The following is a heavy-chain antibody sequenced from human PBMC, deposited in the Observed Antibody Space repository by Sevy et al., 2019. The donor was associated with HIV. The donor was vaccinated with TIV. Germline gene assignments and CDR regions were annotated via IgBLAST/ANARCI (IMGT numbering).Heavy chain of an antibody. CDR2: ISNGGTTI. CDR1: GFTFSRYA. CDR3: ARGYSTLDY. J-gene: IGHJ4*02. V-gene: IGHV3-48*02. Sequence: GGSLRLSCTASGFTFSRYAMNWVRQAPGKGLECVSYISNGGTTIYYGDSVKGRFTISRDNVKNSLYLQMNSLRDDDTAEYYCARGYSTLDYWGQGTLVTVSS. D-gene: IGHD1-26*01.